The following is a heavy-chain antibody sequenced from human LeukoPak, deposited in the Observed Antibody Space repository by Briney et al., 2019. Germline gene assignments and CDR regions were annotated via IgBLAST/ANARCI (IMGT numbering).Heavy chain of an antibody. CDR3: ASHVPQNSFDY. CDR2: IYYSGST. V-gene: IGHV4-31*03. Sequence: SETLSLTCTVSGGSISSGGYYWSWIRQHPGKGLEWIGCIYYSGSTYYNPSLKSRVTISVDTSKNQFSLKLSSVTAADTAVYYCASHVPQNSFDYWGQGTLVTVSS. CDR1: GGSISSGGYY. D-gene: IGHD2-2*01. J-gene: IGHJ4*02.